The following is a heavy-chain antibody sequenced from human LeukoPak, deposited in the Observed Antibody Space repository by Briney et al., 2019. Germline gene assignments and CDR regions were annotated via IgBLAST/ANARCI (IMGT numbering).Heavy chain of an antibody. V-gene: IGHV4-34*01. CDR2: INHSGST. CDR1: GGSFSGYY. D-gene: IGHD6-13*01. CDR3: ARGDPTRRGSWYFAKKSLRFDP. J-gene: IGHJ5*02. Sequence: SETLSLTCAVYGGSFSGYYWSWIRQPPGKGLEWIGEINHSGSTNYNPSLKSRVTISVDTSKNQFSLKLSSVTAADTAVYYCARGDPTRRGSWYFAKKSLRFDPWGQGTLVTVSS.